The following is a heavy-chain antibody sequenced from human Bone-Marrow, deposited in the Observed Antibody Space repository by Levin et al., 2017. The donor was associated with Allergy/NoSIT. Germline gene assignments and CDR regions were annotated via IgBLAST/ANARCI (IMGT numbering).Heavy chain of an antibody. CDR1: GYTFTSYG. J-gene: IGHJ3*02. CDR3: ARALSRRETGTTSDAFDS. D-gene: IGHD1-1*01. V-gene: IGHV1-18*01. Sequence: ASVKVSCKASGYTFTSYGISWVRQAPGQGLEWMGWISAYNGNTNYAQKLQGRVTMTTDTSTSTAYMELRSLRSDDTAVYYCARALSRRETGTTSDAFDSWGQGTMVTVSS. CDR2: ISAYNGNT.